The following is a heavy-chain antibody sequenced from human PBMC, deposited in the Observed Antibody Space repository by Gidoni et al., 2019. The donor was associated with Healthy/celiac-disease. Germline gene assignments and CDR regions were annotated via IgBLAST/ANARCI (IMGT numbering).Heavy chain of an antibody. CDR1: GGSISSSSYY. J-gene: IGHJ4*02. V-gene: IGHV4-39*07. CDR2: IYYSGGT. CDR3: ARSYYGSGNYL. D-gene: IGHD3-10*01. Sequence: QLQLQESGPGLVKPSDTLSLTCTVAGGSISSSSYYWGWIRHPPGKVLEWIGSIYYSGGTYYNPSLKSRVTISVDTSKNQFSLKLSSVTAADTAVYYCARSYYGSGNYLWGQGTLVTVSS.